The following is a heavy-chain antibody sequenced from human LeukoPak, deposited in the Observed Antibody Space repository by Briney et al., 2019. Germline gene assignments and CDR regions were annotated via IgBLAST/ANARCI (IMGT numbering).Heavy chain of an antibody. J-gene: IGHJ4*02. CDR3: ARDLYYDANGYYYTLDY. CDR1: GGSISSYY. D-gene: IGHD3-22*01. CDR2: INHSGST. Sequence: PSETLSLTCTVSGGSISSYYWSWIRQPPGKGLEWIGEINHSGSTNYNPSLKSRVTISVDTSKKQFSLKLSSVTAADTAVYYCARDLYYDANGYYYTLDYWGQGTLVTVSS. V-gene: IGHV4-34*01.